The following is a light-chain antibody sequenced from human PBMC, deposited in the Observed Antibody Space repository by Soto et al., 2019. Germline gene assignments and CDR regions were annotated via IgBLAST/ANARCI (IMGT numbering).Light chain of an antibody. CDR3: SSYRATNTYV. Sequence: QSVLTQPASVSGSPGQSITISCTGTSSDVGDYNYVSWYQQHPGKAPKLMIYEVTNRPSGVSNRFSGSKSGNTASLTISGLQVEDETDYYCSSYRATNTYVFGTGTKVTV. J-gene: IGLJ1*01. CDR1: SSDVGDYNY. CDR2: EVT. V-gene: IGLV2-14*01.